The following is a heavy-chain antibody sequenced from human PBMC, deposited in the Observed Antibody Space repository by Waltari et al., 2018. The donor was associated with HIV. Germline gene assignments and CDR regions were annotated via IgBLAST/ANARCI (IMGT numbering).Heavy chain of an antibody. CDR1: GYSFTSYW. D-gene: IGHD6-13*01. CDR3: ARRYSSSWYYFDY. CDR2: IYPVCAET. J-gene: IGHJ4*02. Sequence: EVQLVQSGAEVKKPGESLKISCKGSGYSFTSYWIGWVRQMPGKGLEWMGIIYPVCAETRYSPSVQGQVTISADKSISTAYLQWSSLKASDTAMYYCARRYSSSWYYFDYWGQGTLVTVSS. V-gene: IGHV5-51*03.